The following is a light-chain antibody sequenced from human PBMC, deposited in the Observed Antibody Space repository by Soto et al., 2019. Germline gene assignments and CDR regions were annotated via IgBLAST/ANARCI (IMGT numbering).Light chain of an antibody. Sequence: DIQMTQSPSSVSASVGDRVTITCRASQGISTSLAWYQQKPGEAPKLLIYAASSLQSGVPSRFSGSGSGTDFTLTILSLQPEDFATYYCQHANRFPDTFGQGTKLEIK. J-gene: IGKJ2*01. V-gene: IGKV1-12*01. CDR3: QHANRFPDT. CDR2: AAS. CDR1: QGISTS.